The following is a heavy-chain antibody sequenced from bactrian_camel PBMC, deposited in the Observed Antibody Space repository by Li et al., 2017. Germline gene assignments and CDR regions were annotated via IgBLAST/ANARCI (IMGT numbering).Heavy chain of an antibody. Sequence: HVQLVESGGGSVQTGGSLRLSCVVSAYSQSRYCMGWFRQSPGKEREGVATLDRDGSTTYDDSVKGRFTISKGNAKNAQYLQMNSLTPEDTAMYYCAADTDLGDRCPLPATIGYITTRAGGPRSPSP. CDR2: LDRDGST. CDR1: AYSQSRYC. D-gene: IGHD1*01. V-gene: IGHV3S53*01. J-gene: IGHJ4*01.